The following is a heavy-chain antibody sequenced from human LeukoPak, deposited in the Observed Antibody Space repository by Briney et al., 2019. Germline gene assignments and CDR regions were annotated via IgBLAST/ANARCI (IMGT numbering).Heavy chain of an antibody. CDR3: ASLVGATGDYYYGMDV. J-gene: IGHJ6*02. D-gene: IGHD1-26*01. Sequence: GGSLRLSCAASGFTFSSYGMHWVRQAPGKGLEWVAVISYDGSNKYYADSVKGRFTISRDNSKNTLYLQMNSLRAEDTAVYYCASLVGATGDYYYGMDVWGQGTTVTVSS. CDR1: GFTFSSYG. V-gene: IGHV3-30*03. CDR2: ISYDGSNK.